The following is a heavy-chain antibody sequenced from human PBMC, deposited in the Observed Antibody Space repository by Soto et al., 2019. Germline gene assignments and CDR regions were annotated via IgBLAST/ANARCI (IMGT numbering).Heavy chain of an antibody. CDR2: INHSGST. D-gene: IGHD3-9*01. Sequence: QVQLQQWGAGLLKPSETLSLTCAVYGGSFSGYYWSWIRQPPGKGLEWIGEINHSGSTNYNPSLKRRVTISVDTSKNQFSLKLSSVTAADTAVYYCARRLRYFDWGSHNWFDPWGQGTLVTVSS. CDR3: ARRLRYFDWGSHNWFDP. V-gene: IGHV4-34*01. CDR1: GGSFSGYY. J-gene: IGHJ5*02.